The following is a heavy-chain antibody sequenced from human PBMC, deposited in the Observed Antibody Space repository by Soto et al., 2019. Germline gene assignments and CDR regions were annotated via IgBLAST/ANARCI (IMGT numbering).Heavy chain of an antibody. J-gene: IGHJ4*02. V-gene: IGHV4-31*03. CDR3: ARDNVLEPTVWGY. Sequence: QVQLQESGPGVVNPSQTLSLPCTISGYSVGSDGHYYNWLRLLPGEGLVWIGYIYYSGNTHYIRSLRARVSISIDTSNTQFSLRLISVTAADTALYFCARDNVLEPTVWGYWGQRTQVTVAA. CDR1: GYSVGSDGHY. D-gene: IGHD7-27*01. CDR2: IYYSGNT.